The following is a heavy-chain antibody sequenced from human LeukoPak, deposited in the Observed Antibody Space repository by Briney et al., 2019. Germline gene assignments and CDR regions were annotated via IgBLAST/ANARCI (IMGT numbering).Heavy chain of an antibody. D-gene: IGHD2-2*01. Sequence: PGGSLRLSCAASGFTFSSYAMSWVRQAPGKGLSWSSPIMVGGGSTYYADSVKGRFTISRDNSKNTLYLQMNSLRAEDTAVYYCAKGLDCSSTSCYYYYYYGMDVWGQGTTATVSS. CDR3: AKGLDCSSTSCYYYYYYGMDV. J-gene: IGHJ6*02. CDR1: GFTFSSYA. V-gene: IGHV3-23*01. CDR2: IMVGGGST.